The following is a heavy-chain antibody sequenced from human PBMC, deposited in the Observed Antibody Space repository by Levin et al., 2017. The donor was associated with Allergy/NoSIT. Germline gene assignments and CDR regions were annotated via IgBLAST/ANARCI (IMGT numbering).Heavy chain of an antibody. J-gene: IGHJ4*02. CDR1: GGSISSDY. CDR3: ARGKRTMFGLIFFDL. Sequence: PSETLSLTCTVSGGSISSDYWTWIRQPPGKGLEWIGYIYYTGSTKYNPSLASRLTISLDTSKRQFSLRLRSVTAADTAVYYCARGKRTMFGLIFFDLWGQGTMVTVSS. CDR2: IYYTGST. D-gene: IGHD3/OR15-3a*01. V-gene: IGHV4-59*01.